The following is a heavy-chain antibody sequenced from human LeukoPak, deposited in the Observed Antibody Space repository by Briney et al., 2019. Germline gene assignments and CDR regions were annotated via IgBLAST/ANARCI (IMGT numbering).Heavy chain of an antibody. Sequence: ASVKVSCKASGYTFTRYYMHWVRQAPGQGLEWMGIINPSGCSTRYAQKFQGRVTMTRDTSTSTVYMELSSLRSEDTAVYYCVRDYDSSGYFDYWGQGTLVTVSS. V-gene: IGHV1-46*01. CDR3: VRDYDSSGYFDY. D-gene: IGHD3-22*01. J-gene: IGHJ4*02. CDR1: GYTFTRYY. CDR2: INPSGCST.